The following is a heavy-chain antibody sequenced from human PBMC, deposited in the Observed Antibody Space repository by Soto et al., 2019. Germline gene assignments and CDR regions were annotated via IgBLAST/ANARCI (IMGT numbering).Heavy chain of an antibody. J-gene: IGHJ4*02. V-gene: IGHV4-30-4*01. CDR1: GGSISSCDYY. CDR3: ARDSYDSSGSSGYSFDY. D-gene: IGHD3-22*01. CDR2: IYCSGST. Sequence: SETLSLTCTVSGGSISSCDYYWNWIRQPPGKGLEWIGYIYCSGSTYYNPSLKSRVTISVDTSKNQFSLKLSSVTAADTAVYYCARDSYDSSGSSGYSFDYWGQGTLVTVSS.